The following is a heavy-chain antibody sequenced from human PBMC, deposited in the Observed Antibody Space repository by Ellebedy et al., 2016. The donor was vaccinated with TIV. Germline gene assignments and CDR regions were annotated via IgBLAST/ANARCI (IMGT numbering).Heavy chain of an antibody. Sequence: GESLKISCAASGFTFSNYAMSWVRQAPGKGLEWVAVIWYDGSNKYYADSVKGRFTISRDNAKNSLYLQMNSLRAEDTAVYYCAKAPEYYYDSSGPDAFDIWGQGTMVTVSS. CDR3: AKAPEYYYDSSGPDAFDI. J-gene: IGHJ3*02. CDR1: GFTFSNYA. D-gene: IGHD3-22*01. CDR2: IWYDGSNK. V-gene: IGHV3-33*03.